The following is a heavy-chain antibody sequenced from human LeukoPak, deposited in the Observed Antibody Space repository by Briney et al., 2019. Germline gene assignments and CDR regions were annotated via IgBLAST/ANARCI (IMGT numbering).Heavy chain of an antibody. CDR1: GGTFSSYA. J-gene: IGHJ3*02. D-gene: IGHD1-26*01. CDR2: IIPILGIA. V-gene: IGHV1-69*04. Sequence: ASVKVSCKASGGTFSSYAISWVRQAPGQGLEWMGRIIPILGIANYAQKFQGRVTITADKSTSTAYMELSSLRSEDTAVYYCARGIRRATGDAFDIWGQGTMVTVSS. CDR3: ARGIRRATGDAFDI.